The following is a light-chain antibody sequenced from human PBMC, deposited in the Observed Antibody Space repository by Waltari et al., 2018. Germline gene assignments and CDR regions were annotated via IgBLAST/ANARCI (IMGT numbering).Light chain of an antibody. CDR3: QQYNNAWT. V-gene: IGKV1-5*03. Sequence: DILMTQSPSTLSASVGDRVTITCRARQSIGNWLAWYQQKSGKVPKALIYKASVLASGVPSRFSGSGSETEFTLIISGLQVDDAATYYCQQYNNAWTFGQGTKVEIK. CDR2: KAS. J-gene: IGKJ1*01. CDR1: QSIGNW.